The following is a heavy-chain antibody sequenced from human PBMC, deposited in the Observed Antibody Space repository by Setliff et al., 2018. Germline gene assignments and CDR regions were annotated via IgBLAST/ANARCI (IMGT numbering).Heavy chain of an antibody. V-gene: IGHV1-69*13. D-gene: IGHD3-3*01. CDR2: IIPIFGTA. J-gene: IGHJ5*02. CDR3: ARGYRGYYNFWSGSQGANWSDP. CDR1: GYTFTGYY. Sequence: SVKVSCKASGYTFTGYYMHWVRQAPGQGLEWMGRIIPIFGTANYAQKFQGRVKITADESTSTAYMELSSLRSEDTAVYYCARGYRGYYNFWSGSQGANWSDPWGQGTLVTVSS.